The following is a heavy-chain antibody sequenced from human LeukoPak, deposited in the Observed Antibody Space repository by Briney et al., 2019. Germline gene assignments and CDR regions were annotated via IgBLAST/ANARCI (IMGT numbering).Heavy chain of an antibody. D-gene: IGHD5-18*01. V-gene: IGHV1-46*01. J-gene: IGHJ6*02. CDR3: ARNLFTAMGDVSYYYYGMDA. Sequence: SVNLSFTASVYTFTIYYMRWVRQAPGQGLGWMGLINPSGGSTSYAQKFQGRVTMTRDTSKSTVYMERSSLRSEDTAVYYCARNLFTAMGDVSYYYYGMDAWGQGTTV. CDR2: INPSGGST. CDR1: VYTFTIYY.